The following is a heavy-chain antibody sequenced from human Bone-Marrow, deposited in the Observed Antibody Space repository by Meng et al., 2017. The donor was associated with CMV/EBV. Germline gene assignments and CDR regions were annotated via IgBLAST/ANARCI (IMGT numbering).Heavy chain of an antibody. CDR1: GGSVSSGSYY. V-gene: IGHV4-61*01. CDR2: IYYSGST. CDR3: AREEMATRGVVFDY. J-gene: IGHJ4*02. D-gene: IGHD5-24*01. Sequence: GSLRLSCTVSGGSVSSGSYYWSWIRQPPGKGLEWIGYIYYSGSTNYNPSLKSRVTISVDTSKNQFSLKLSSVTAADTAVYYCAREEMATRGVVFDYWGLGTLVPVSS.